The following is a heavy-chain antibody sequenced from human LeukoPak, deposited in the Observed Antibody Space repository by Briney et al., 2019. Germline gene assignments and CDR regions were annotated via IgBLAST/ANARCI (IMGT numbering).Heavy chain of an antibody. D-gene: IGHD4-17*01. CDR2: ISGSGGST. V-gene: IGHV3-23*01. CDR1: GFTFSSYA. J-gene: IGHJ4*02. Sequence: GGSLRLSCAASGFTFSSYAMSWVRQAPGKGLEWVSAISGSGGSTYYADSVKGRSTISRDDYKNTLYLQINSLRAEDTAVYYCTKHDYGDYLFYFDYWGQGTLVTVSS. CDR3: TKHDYGDYLFYFDY.